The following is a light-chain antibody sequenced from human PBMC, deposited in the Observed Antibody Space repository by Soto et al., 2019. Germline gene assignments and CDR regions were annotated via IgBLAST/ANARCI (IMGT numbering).Light chain of an antibody. CDR2: GAS. CDR3: QKYNTALWA. CDR1: QSVSSNY. Sequence: VFTQSRVTLSLSPGERATRSCRASQSVSSNYLAWYQQKPGQAPRLLIYGASSLQSGVPSRFSGSGSGTDFTLTISSLQPEDVATYYCQKYNTALWAFGQGTKVAIK. J-gene: IGKJ1*01. V-gene: IGKV3-20*01.